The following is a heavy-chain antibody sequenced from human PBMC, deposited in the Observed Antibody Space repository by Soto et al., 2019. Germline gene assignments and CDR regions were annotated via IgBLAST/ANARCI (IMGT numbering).Heavy chain of an antibody. Sequence: ESGGGLVQPGGSLRLSCAASGFTFSSYTMNWVRQAPGKGLEWVSGINSGGRTYYADSVKGRFTISRDDSKNTLYLQIISLRAKDTAVYYCAKDLRPDGVWDFDYWGQGTLVTVSS. D-gene: IGHD4-17*01. CDR1: GFTFSSYT. CDR3: AKDLRPDGVWDFDY. CDR2: INSGGRT. V-gene: IGHV3-23*01. J-gene: IGHJ4*02.